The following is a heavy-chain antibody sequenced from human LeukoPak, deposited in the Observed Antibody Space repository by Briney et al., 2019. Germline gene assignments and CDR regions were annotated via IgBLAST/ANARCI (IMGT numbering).Heavy chain of an antibody. Sequence: GGSLRLSCAASGFTFSNYAMSWVRQAPGKGLEWVSAISGSGGTTYYADSVKGRFTISRDNSKNTAYLQMNSLKTEDTAVYYCTTLYDYVGGSLGDDAFDIWGQGTMVTVSS. J-gene: IGHJ3*02. D-gene: IGHD3-16*01. V-gene: IGHV3-23*01. CDR2: ISGSGGTT. CDR3: TTLYDYVGGSLGDDAFDI. CDR1: GFTFSNYA.